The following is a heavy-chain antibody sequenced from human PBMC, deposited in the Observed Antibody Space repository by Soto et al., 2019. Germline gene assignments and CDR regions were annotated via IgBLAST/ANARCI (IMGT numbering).Heavy chain of an antibody. V-gene: IGHV1-24*01. CDR1: GFTLTELS. CDR3: ATENGGSGSFDY. D-gene: IGHD3-10*01. Sequence: GFTLTELSMHWVRQAPGKGLEWMGGFDPEDGETIYAQKFQGRVTMTEDTSTDTAYMELSSLRSEDTAVYYCATENGGSGSFDYWGQGTLVTVSS. CDR2: FDPEDGET. J-gene: IGHJ4*02.